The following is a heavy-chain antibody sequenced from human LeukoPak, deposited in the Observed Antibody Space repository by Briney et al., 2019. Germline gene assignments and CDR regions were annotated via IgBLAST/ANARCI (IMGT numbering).Heavy chain of an antibody. J-gene: IGHJ4*02. D-gene: IGHD6-19*01. CDR3: ALTVAGPNYFDY. Sequence: ASVKVSCKASGYIFIGYSMHWVRQAPGQGLEWMGWINPNSGGTNYAQKFQGRVTMTRDTSISTAYMELSRLRSDDTAVYYCALTVAGPNYFDYWGQGTLVTVSS. V-gene: IGHV1-2*02. CDR1: GYIFIGYS. CDR2: INPNSGGT.